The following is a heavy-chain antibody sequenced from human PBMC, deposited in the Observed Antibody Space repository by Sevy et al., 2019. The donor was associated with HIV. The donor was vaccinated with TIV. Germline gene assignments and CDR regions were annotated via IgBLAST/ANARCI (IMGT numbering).Heavy chain of an antibody. Sequence: ASVKVSCKASGNIFTVYFVYWVRQAPGQGLEWMGWINPNSGDINYAQNFQGRVTMTSDASISTAYMELSSLTSDDTAVYYCARGVTIFGVVDYFQYWGQGALVTVSS. D-gene: IGHD3-3*01. CDR1: GNIFTVYF. V-gene: IGHV1-2*02. CDR3: ARGVTIFGVVDYFQY. J-gene: IGHJ1*01. CDR2: INPNSGDI.